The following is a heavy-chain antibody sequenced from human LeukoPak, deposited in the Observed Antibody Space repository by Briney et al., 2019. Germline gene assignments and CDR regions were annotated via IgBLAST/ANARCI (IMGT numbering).Heavy chain of an antibody. V-gene: IGHV1-18*01. CDR3: ARDLSNWGVPRNSDY. J-gene: IGHJ4*02. CDR2: ISAYNGNT. Sequence: ASVKVSCKASGYTFTSYGISWVRQAPGQGLEWMGWISAYNGNTNYAQKLQGRVTMTTDTSTSTAYMELRSLRSDATAVYYCARDLSNWGVPRNSDYWGQGTLVTVSS. CDR1: GYTFTSYG. D-gene: IGHD7-27*01.